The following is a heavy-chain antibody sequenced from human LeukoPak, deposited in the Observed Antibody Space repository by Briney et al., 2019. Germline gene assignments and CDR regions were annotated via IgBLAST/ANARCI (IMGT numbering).Heavy chain of an antibody. CDR2: ISGSGGST. Sequence: GGSLRLSCAASGFTFSSYAMSWVRQAPGKGLEWVSAISGSGGSTYYADSVKGRFTISRDNSKNTLYLQMNSLRGEDMAVYYCAKDSEDIVVVTAILDYWGQGTLVTVSS. CDR3: AKDSEDIVVVTAILDY. D-gene: IGHD2-21*02. CDR1: GFTFSSYA. V-gene: IGHV3-23*01. J-gene: IGHJ4*02.